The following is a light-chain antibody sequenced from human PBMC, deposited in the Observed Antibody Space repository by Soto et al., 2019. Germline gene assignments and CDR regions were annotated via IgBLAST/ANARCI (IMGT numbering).Light chain of an antibody. Sequence: EIVLTQSPGTLSLSPGERATLSCRASQSCISSYLAWYQQKPGQAPRLLIYSASTRATGIPARFSGNGSGTEFTLTISSLQSEDFAVYYCQQYNVWPKMFGQGTKVDIK. J-gene: IGKJ1*01. CDR2: SAS. CDR3: QQYNVWPKM. CDR1: QSCISS. V-gene: IGKV3-15*01.